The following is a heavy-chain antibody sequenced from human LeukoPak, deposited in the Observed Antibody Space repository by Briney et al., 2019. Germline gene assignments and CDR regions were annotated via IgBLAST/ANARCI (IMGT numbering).Heavy chain of an antibody. V-gene: IGHV3-7*01. CDR3: ARDQYDILTALDY. Sequence: GGALRLSCADSGVTLSCLWVKWVRQAPGGGVGWVANIKQDGSAKYYVDSVKGRFTISRDNAKNLLSLQMNTLRAEDTAVYYCARDQYDILTALDYWGQRTLVTVSS. J-gene: IGHJ4*02. D-gene: IGHD3-9*01. CDR1: GVTLSCLW. CDR2: IKQDGSAK.